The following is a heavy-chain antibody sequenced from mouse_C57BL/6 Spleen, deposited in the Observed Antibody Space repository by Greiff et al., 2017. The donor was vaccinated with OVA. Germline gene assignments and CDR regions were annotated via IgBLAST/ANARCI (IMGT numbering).Heavy chain of an antibody. CDR1: GYSITSGYY. D-gene: IGHD2-2*01. Sequence: DVQLQESGPGLVKPSQSLSLTCSVTGYSITSGYYWNWIRQFPGNKLEWMGYISYDGSNNYNPSLKNRISITRDTSKNQFFLKLNSVTTEDTATYYCARGDYGYDDAYYYAMDYWGQGTSVTVSS. V-gene: IGHV3-6*01. CDR3: ARGDYGYDDAYYYAMDY. CDR2: ISYDGSN. J-gene: IGHJ4*01.